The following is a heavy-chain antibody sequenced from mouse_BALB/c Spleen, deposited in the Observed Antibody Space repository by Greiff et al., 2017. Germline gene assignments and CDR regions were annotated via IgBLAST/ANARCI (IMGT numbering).Heavy chain of an antibody. Sequence: VQLQQSGPELVKPGASVKMSCKASGYTFTSYVMHWVKQKPGQGLEWIGYINPYNDGTKYNEKFKGKATLTSDKSSSTAYMELSSLTSEDSAVYYCAGGSSSWYFDVWGAGTTVTVSS. J-gene: IGHJ1*01. CDR2: INPYNDGT. CDR3: AGGSSSWYFDV. D-gene: IGHD1-1*01. CDR1: GYTFTSYV. V-gene: IGHV1-14*01.